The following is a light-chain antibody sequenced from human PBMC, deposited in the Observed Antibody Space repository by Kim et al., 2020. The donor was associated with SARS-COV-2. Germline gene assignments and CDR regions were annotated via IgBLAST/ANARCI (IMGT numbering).Light chain of an antibody. CDR1: SSDVGSYNL. CDR2: EVN. Sequence: SITLSCTGTSSDVGSYNLVSWYQQHPGKAPKLMIYEVNRRPSGVSNRCSGSKSGNTASLTISGLQAEDEADYYCCSYAGSSTFYVVFGGGTQLTVL. J-gene: IGLJ2*01. CDR3: CSYAGSSTFYVV. V-gene: IGLV2-23*02.